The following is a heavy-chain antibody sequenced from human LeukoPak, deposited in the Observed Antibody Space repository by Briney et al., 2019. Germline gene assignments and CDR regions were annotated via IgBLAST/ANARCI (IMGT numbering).Heavy chain of an antibody. Sequence: GGSLRLSCAASGFTFSSYGMHWVRQAPGKGLEWVAVISYDGSNKYYADSVKGRFTISRDNAKNSLYLQMNSLRAEDTAVYYCARGYGSGSYNIYFQHWGQGTLVTVSS. D-gene: IGHD3-10*01. V-gene: IGHV3-30*03. J-gene: IGHJ1*01. CDR3: ARGYGSGSYNIYFQH. CDR2: ISYDGSNK. CDR1: GFTFSSYG.